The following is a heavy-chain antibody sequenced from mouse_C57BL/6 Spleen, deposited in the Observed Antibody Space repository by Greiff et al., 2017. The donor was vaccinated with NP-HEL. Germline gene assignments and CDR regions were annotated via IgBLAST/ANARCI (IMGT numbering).Heavy chain of an antibody. D-gene: IGHD2-5*01. CDR3: AKGPYSNYGDYYAMDY. CDR2: IYPGSGNT. Sequence: VQLQESGAELVRPGASVKLSCKASGYTFTDYYINWVKQRPGQGLEWIARIYPGSGNTYYNEKFKGKATLTAEKSSSTAYMQLSSLTSEDSAVYFCAKGPYSNYGDYYAMDYWGQGTSVTVSS. J-gene: IGHJ4*01. CDR1: GYTFTDYY. V-gene: IGHV1-76*01.